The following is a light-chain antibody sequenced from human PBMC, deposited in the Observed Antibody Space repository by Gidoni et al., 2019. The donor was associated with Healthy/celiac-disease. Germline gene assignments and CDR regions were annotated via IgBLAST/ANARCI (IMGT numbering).Light chain of an antibody. CDR2: EVS. CDR1: SSDVGGYNY. J-gene: IGLJ2*01. CDR3: SSYAGSNKLV. Sequence: QSALTQPPSASGSPGQSVTISCTGTSSDVGGYNYVSWYQQNPGKAPKLMIYEVSKRPSGVPYRFSGSKSGNTASLTVSGLQAEDEADYYCSSYAGSNKLVFGGGTKLTVL. V-gene: IGLV2-8*01.